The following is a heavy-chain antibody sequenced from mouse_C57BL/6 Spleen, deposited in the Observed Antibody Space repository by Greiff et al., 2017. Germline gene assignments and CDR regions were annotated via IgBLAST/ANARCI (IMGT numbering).Heavy chain of an antibody. V-gene: IGHV5-6*01. D-gene: IGHD1-2*01. Sequence: EVKLQESGGDLVKPGGSLTLSCAASGFTFSSYGMSWVSQTPDKRLEWVANISSGGNYTSYPDSVKGRFTISRDNAKNTLYLQMSSLKSEDTAMYYCARTLAMDYWGQGTSVTVSS. J-gene: IGHJ4*01. CDR1: GFTFSSYG. CDR3: ARTLAMDY. CDR2: ISSGGNYT.